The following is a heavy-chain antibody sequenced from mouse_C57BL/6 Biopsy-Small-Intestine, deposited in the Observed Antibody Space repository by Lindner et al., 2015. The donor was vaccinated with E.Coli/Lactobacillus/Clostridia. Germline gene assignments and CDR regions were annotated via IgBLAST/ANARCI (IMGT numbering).Heavy chain of an antibody. CDR1: GFNIKDDY. Sequence: VQLQESGAELVRPGASVKLSCTASGFNIKDDYMHWVKQRTEQGLEWIGRIDPEDGETKYAPKFLGKVTITADTSSNTAYLQLSSLTSEDTAVYYCAREFITTVVYYFDYWGQGTTLTVSS. CDR2: IDPEDGET. V-gene: IGHV14-2*01. CDR3: AREFITTVVYYFDY. J-gene: IGHJ2*01. D-gene: IGHD1-1*01.